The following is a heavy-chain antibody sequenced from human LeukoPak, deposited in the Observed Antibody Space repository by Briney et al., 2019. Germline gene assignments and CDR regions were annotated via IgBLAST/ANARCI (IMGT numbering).Heavy chain of an antibody. Sequence: PGGSLRLSCAASGFTFSDYYRSWIRQAPGKGLEGVSYINSSGSTIYYADSVKGRFTISRDNARNLLFLQMNTLRAEDTAVYYCAKLLGDATTYDYWGQGALVTVCS. CDR3: AKLLGDATTYDY. J-gene: IGHJ4*02. CDR2: INSSGSTI. D-gene: IGHD1-1*01. CDR1: GFTFSDYY. V-gene: IGHV3-11*04.